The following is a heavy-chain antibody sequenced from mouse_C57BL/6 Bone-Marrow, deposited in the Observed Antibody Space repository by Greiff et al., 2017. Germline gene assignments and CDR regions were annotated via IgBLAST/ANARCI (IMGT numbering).Heavy chain of an antibody. D-gene: IGHD1-1*01. V-gene: IGHV5-15*04. CDR3: ARRNYGSTYWYFDV. J-gene: IGHJ1*03. CDR1: GFTFSDYG. CDR2: ISNLAYSI. Sequence: EVKLVESGGGLVQPGGSLKLSCAASGFTFSDYGMAWVRPAPRKGPEWVAFISNLAYSIYYADTVTGRFTISRENAKNTLYLEMSSLRSEDTAMYYCARRNYGSTYWYFDVWGTGTTVTVSS.